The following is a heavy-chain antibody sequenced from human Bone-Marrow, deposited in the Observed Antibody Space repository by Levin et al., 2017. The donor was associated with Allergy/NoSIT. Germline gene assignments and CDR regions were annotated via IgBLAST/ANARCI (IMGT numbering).Heavy chain of an antibody. D-gene: IGHD6-19*01. J-gene: IGHJ4*02. CDR1: GFTFSSFS. Sequence: GGSLRLSCGASGFTFSSFSMSWVRQAPGKGLEWVSTISYSGTSTYYADFVKGRVAISRDNSKNTLYLQMKSLRAEDTATYYCAKGGDPYSSGWYGDFDFWGPGSRVTVSS. CDR2: ISYSGTST. V-gene: IGHV3-23*01. CDR3: AKGGDPYSSGWYGDFDF.